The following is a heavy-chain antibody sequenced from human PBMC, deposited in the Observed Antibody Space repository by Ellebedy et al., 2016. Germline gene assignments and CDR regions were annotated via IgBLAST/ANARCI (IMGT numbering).Heavy chain of an antibody. CDR2: ISYDGSNK. D-gene: IGHD5-24*01. CDR3: ARGRNYAFDI. Sequence: GESLKISXAASGFTFNNYAMHWVRQAPGKGLEWVAVISYDGSNKYYADFVKGRFTISRDNTKNTLYLQMNSLRDDDTAVYYCARGRNYAFDIWGQGTMVTVSS. V-gene: IGHV3-30-3*01. CDR1: GFTFNNYA. J-gene: IGHJ3*02.